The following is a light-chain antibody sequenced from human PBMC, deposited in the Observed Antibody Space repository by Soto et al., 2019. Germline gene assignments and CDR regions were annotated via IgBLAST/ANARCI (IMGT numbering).Light chain of an antibody. CDR3: QQYNNWPPLT. CDR1: QSVSSN. CDR2: GAS. Sequence: EIVMTQSPATLSVSPGERATLSCRASQSVSSNLAWYQQKPGQAPRLLIYGASTRATGIPARFSGSGSGTELTLTISSLQSEDFAVYHCQQYNNWPPLTFGGGTKVEMK. J-gene: IGKJ4*01. V-gene: IGKV3-15*01.